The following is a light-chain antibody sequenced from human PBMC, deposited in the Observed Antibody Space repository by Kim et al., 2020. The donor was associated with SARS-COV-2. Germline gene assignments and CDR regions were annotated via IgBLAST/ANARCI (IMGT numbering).Light chain of an antibody. Sequence: DIVLTQSPATLSLSPGERATLSCRASQSLSTYLTWYQQKPGQAPRLLIYDASNRATGIPARFSGSGSGIDFTLTISSLEPEDFAVYYCQQRSNWPWTFGQGTKVDIK. V-gene: IGKV3-11*01. J-gene: IGKJ1*01. CDR3: QQRSNWPWT. CDR1: QSLSTY. CDR2: DAS.